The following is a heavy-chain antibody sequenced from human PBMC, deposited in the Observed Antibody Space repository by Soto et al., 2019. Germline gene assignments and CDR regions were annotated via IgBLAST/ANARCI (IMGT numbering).Heavy chain of an antibody. V-gene: IGHV4-31*03. CDR3: ARDAPGEAPY. Sequence: QVQLQESGPGLVRPSQNLSLTCTVSGGSITNGDYYWNWIRQHPGKGLEWIGYINYRGTTFYNPSRKSRVFISVETSKNQFSLNLSSVTAADTAVYFCARDAPGEAPYWGQGTLVTVSS. CDR1: GGSITNGDYY. D-gene: IGHD2-2*01. CDR2: INYRGTT. J-gene: IGHJ4*02.